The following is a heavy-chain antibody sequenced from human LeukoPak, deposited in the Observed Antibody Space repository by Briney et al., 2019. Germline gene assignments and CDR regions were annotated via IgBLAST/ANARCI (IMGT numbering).Heavy chain of an antibody. CDR2: IYTSGST. CDR1: GGSISSYY. V-gene: IGHV4-4*07. J-gene: IGHJ6*02. CDR3: ARDEYYHDSSGYYYYPYYYYGMDV. D-gene: IGHD3-22*01. Sequence: SETLSLTCTVSGGSISSYYWSWLRQPAGEGREWIGRIYTSGSTNYNASLKSRVTMSVDTSKNQFSLTLSSVTAADTAVYYCARDEYYHDSSGYYYYPYYYYGMDVWGQGTTVTVSS.